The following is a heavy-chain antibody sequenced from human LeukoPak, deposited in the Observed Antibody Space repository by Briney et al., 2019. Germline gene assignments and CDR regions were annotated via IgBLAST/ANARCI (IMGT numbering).Heavy chain of an antibody. Sequence: ASVKVSCKASGYTFTSYGISWVRQAPGRGLEWMGWISAYNGNTNYAQKLQGRVTMTTDTSTSTAYMELRSLRSDDTAVYYCARRYGSGSQYNWFDPWGQGTLVTVSS. J-gene: IGHJ5*02. CDR1: GYTFTSYG. D-gene: IGHD3-10*01. CDR3: ARRYGSGSQYNWFDP. V-gene: IGHV1-18*01. CDR2: ISAYNGNT.